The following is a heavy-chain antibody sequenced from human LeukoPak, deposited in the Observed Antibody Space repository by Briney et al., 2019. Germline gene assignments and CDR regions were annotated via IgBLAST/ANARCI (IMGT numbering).Heavy chain of an antibody. Sequence: ASVKVSCKASGYTFTNYGIGWVRQAPGQGLEWMGWISAYNGNTNYAQNFQGRVTMTRDTSISTVYMERNRLRSDDAAVYYCARASHSSGYYTLDYWGQGTLVTVSS. CDR1: GYTFTNYG. D-gene: IGHD3-22*01. CDR3: ARASHSSGYYTLDY. J-gene: IGHJ4*02. V-gene: IGHV1-18*01. CDR2: ISAYNGNT.